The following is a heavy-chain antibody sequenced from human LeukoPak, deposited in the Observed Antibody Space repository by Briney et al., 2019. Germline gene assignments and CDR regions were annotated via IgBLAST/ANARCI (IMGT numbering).Heavy chain of an antibody. V-gene: IGHV4-59*01. CDR2: IYYSGST. Sequence: SETLSLTCTVSGGSISSYYWSWIRQPPGKGLEWIGYIYYSGSTNYNPSLKSRVTISVDTSKNQFSLKLSSVTAADTAVYYCARERRFLEWLPEDYFDYWGQGTLVTVSS. CDR1: GGSISSYY. CDR3: ARERRFLEWLPEDYFDY. J-gene: IGHJ4*02. D-gene: IGHD3-3*01.